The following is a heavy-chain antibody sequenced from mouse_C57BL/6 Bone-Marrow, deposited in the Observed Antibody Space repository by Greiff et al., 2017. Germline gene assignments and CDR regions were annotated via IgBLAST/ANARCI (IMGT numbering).Heavy chain of an antibody. V-gene: IGHV5-6*02. Sequence: EVKLVESGGDLVKPGGSLKLSCAASGFTFSSYGMSWVRQTPDKRLEWVATISSGGSYTYYPDSVKGRFTISRDNAKNTLYLQMSSLKSEDTAMYYCARPVIYYDYVWGQGTSVTVSS. CDR2: ISSGGSYT. CDR3: ARPVIYYDYV. D-gene: IGHD2-4*01. J-gene: IGHJ4*01. CDR1: GFTFSSYG.